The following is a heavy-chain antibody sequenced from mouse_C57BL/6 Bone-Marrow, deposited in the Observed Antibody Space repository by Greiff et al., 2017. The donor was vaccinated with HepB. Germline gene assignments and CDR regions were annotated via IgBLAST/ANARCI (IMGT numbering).Heavy chain of an antibody. Sequence: DVKLVESGGDLVKPGGSLKLSCAASGFTFSSYGMSWVRQTPDKRLEWVATISSGGSYTYYPDSVKGRVTISRDNAKNTLYLQMSSLKSEDTAVYYCASSSYYFDYWGQGTTLTVSS. CDR2: ISSGGSYT. CDR3: ASSSYYFDY. J-gene: IGHJ2*01. CDR1: GFTFSSYG. V-gene: IGHV5-6*02.